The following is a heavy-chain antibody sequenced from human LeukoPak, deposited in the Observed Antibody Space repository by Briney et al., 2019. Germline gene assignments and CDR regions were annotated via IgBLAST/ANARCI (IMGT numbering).Heavy chain of an antibody. CDR2: ISYDGNNK. V-gene: IGHV3-30-3*02. CDR1: GFTFSTYA. J-gene: IGHJ4*02. Sequence: GGSLRLSCAASGFTFSTYALHWVRQAPGKGLEWVAVISYDGNNKYYADSVKGRFTISRDNSKNTLYLQMNSLKTEDTAVYFCAKRAGSQKQDYYFDYWGQGTLVTVS. CDR3: AKRAGSQKQDYYFDY. D-gene: IGHD1-26*01.